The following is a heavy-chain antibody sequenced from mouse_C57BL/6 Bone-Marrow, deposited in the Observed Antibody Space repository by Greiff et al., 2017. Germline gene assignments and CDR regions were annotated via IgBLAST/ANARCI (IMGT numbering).Heavy chain of an antibody. J-gene: IGHJ3*01. V-gene: IGHV1-85*01. CDR2: IYPRDGST. CDR3: AREHYYGRRVGFAY. Sequence: VKLMESGPELVKPGASVKLSCKASGYTFTSYDINWVKQRHGQGLEWIGWIYPRDGSTKYNEKFKGKATLTVDTSSSTAYMELHSLTSEDSAVYFCAREHYYGRRVGFAYWGQGTLVTVSA. CDR1: GYTFTSYD. D-gene: IGHD1-1*01.